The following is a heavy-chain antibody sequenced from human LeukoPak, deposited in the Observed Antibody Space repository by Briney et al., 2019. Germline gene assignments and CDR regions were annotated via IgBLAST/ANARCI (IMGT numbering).Heavy chain of an antibody. CDR1: GGSISSYY. CDR3: ARVFPYYGMDV. CDR2: IYYGGST. V-gene: IGHV4-59*01. Sequence: PSETLSLTCTVSGGSISSYYWSWIRQPPGKGLEWIGYIYYGGSTNYNPSLKSRVTISVDTSKNQFSLKLSSVTAADTAVYYCARVFPYYGMDVWGQGTTVTVSS. J-gene: IGHJ6*02.